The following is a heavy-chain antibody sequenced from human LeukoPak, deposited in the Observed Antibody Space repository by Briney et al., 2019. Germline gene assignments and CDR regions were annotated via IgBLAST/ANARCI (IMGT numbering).Heavy chain of an antibody. V-gene: IGHV4-59*01. CDR3: ARVSPYCSSTSCFIDY. D-gene: IGHD2-2*01. CDR2: TYYSGST. Sequence: SETLSLTCTVSGGSISSYYWSWIRQPPGKGLEWIGYTYYSGSTNYNPSLKSRVTISVDTSKNQFSLKLSSVTAADTAVYYCARVSPYCSSTSCFIDYWGQGTLVTVSS. CDR1: GGSISSYY. J-gene: IGHJ4*02.